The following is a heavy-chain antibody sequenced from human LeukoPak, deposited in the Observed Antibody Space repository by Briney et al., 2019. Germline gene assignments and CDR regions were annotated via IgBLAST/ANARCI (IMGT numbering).Heavy chain of an antibody. Sequence: ASVKVSCKASGYTFTSYGISWVRQATGPGLKGMGWMDPNSGKTGYAQKFQGRVNITWHTSISTAYMELSSLRSDDTAVYYCARGPHYYGSGRTGYYYYYMDVWGKGTTVTVSS. CDR2: MDPNSGKT. D-gene: IGHD3-10*01. CDR3: ARGPHYYGSGRTGYYYYYMDV. J-gene: IGHJ6*03. CDR1: GYTFTSYG. V-gene: IGHV1-8*03.